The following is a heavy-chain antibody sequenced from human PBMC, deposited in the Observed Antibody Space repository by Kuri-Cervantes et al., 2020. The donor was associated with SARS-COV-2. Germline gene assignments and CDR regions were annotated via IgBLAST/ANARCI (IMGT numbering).Heavy chain of an antibody. D-gene: IGHD6-13*01. V-gene: IGHV1-24*01. J-gene: IGHJ4*02. CDR2: FDPEDGET. CDR1: GYTLTELS. Sequence: ASVKGSCKVSGYTLTELSMHWVRQAPGKGLEWMGGFDPEDGETIYAQKFQGRVTMTEDTSTDTAYMELSSLRSEDTAVYYCATDTPRPTAAGTLGGYWGQGTLVTVSS. CDR3: ATDTPRPTAAGTLGGY.